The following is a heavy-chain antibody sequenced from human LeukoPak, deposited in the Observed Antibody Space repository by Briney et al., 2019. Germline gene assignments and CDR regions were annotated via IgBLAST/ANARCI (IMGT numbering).Heavy chain of an antibody. V-gene: IGHV4-39*01. Sequence: PSETLSLTCTVSGGSISSSSYYWGWIRQPPGKWMEWIGSIYYSGSTYYNPSLKSRVTISVDTSKNQFSLKLSSVTAADTAVYYCARVAAGFVPFDYWGQGTLVTVSS. J-gene: IGHJ4*02. CDR2: IYYSGST. CDR1: GGSISSSSYY. D-gene: IGHD6-19*01. CDR3: ARVAAGFVPFDY.